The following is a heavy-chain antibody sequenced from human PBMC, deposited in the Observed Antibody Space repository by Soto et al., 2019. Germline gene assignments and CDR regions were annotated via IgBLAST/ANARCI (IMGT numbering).Heavy chain of an antibody. CDR1: GFTLSSYA. V-gene: IGHV3-30-3*01. D-gene: IGHD6-6*01. J-gene: IGHJ4*02. Sequence: QVQLVESGGGVVQPGRSLRLSCAASGFTLSSYAMHWVRQAPGKGLEWVAVISYDGSNKYYADSVKGRFTISRDNSKNTLYLQMNSLRAEDTAVYYCARIYSSSSNYFDYWGQGTLVTVSS. CDR2: ISYDGSNK. CDR3: ARIYSSSSNYFDY.